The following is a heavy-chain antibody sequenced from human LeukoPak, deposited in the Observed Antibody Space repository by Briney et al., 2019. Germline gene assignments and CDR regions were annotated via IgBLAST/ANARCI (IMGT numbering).Heavy chain of an antibody. CDR3: ARVTTHRRRNYYYYMDV. D-gene: IGHD3-3*01. CDR2: TYYRSKLYN. CDR1: GDSFSSNSAA. V-gene: IGHV6-1*01. Sequence: SHTLSLTCAFSGDSFSSNSAAWNSVRQSPSRGLELLGSTYYRSKLYNDYAVSMKSRITINPDTPKDQFSLQLNSVTPEDTAVYYCARVTTHRRRNYYYYMDVWGKGTTVTVSS. J-gene: IGHJ6*03.